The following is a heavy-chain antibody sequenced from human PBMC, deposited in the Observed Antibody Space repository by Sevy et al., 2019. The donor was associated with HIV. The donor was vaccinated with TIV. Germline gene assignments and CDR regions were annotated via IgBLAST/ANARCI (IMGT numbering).Heavy chain of an antibody. V-gene: IGHV3-15*01. CDR2: IKSKTDGGTT. CDR1: GFTFSNAW. J-gene: IGHJ4*02. CDR3: TTDVRQGIAVAGTDY. Sequence: GGSLRLSCAASGFTFSNAWMSWVRQAPGKGLEWVGRIKSKTDGGTTDYAAPVKGRFTISRDDSKNTLYLQMNSLKTEDTAVYYCTTDVRQGIAVAGTDYWGQGTLVTVSS. D-gene: IGHD6-19*01.